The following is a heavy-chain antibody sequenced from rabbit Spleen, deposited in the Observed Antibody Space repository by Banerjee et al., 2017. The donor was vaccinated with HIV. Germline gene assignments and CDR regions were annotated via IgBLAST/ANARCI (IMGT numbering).Heavy chain of an antibody. CDR2: IDPVFGIT. D-gene: IGHD8-1*01. V-gene: IGHV1S7*01. Sequence: QLKESGGGLVQPGGSLKLSCKASGFTLSTYYMNWVRQAPGKGLEWIGYIDPVFGITLYANCVNALCSLSRENDRNSVVLQMTSLTAADSAAYLSARDGAGGSYFALWGPGTLLTGS. J-gene: IGHJ4*01. CDR1: GFTLSTYY. CDR3: ARDGAGGSYFAL.